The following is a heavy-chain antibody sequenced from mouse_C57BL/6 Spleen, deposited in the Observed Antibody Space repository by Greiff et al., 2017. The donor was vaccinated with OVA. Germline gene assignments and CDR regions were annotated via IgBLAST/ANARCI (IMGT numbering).Heavy chain of an antibody. CDR1: GFTFSSYA. Sequence: EVKLMESGEGLVKPGGSLKLSCAASGFTFSSYAMSWVRQTPEKRLEWVAYISSGGDYFYYADTVQGRFTISRDNARNTLYLQMSSLKSEDTAMYYCTRDQGGFAYWGQGTLVTVSA. CDR2: ISSGGDYF. V-gene: IGHV5-9-1*02. D-gene: IGHD3-2*02. J-gene: IGHJ3*01. CDR3: TRDQGGFAY.